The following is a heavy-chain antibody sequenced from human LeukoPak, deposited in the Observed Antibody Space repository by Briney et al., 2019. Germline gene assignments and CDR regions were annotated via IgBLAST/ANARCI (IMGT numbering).Heavy chain of an antibody. CDR3: ARRPEGYYYMDV. CDR2: MFYSGST. CDR1: GGSISSSSYY. J-gene: IGHJ6*03. Sequence: SETLSLTCTVSGGSISSSSYYWGWIRQPPGKGLEWIGSMFYSGSTYYNPSLKSRVTISLDTSKNQFSLKLSSVTAADTAVYYCARRPEGYYYMDVWGKGTTVTVSS. V-gene: IGHV4-39*01.